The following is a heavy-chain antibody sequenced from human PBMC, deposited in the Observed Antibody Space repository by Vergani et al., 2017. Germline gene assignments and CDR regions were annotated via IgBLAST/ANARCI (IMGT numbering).Heavy chain of an antibody. Sequence: QVQLQESGPGLVKPSETLSLTCTVSGGSISSYYWSWIRQPPGKGLEWIGYIYYSGSTNYNPSLKSRVTISVDTSKNQFSLKLSSVTAADTAVYYCVRVARITIFGVARGAFDIWGQGTMVTVSS. CDR3: VRVARITIFGVARGAFDI. J-gene: IGHJ3*02. CDR2: IYYSGST. CDR1: GGSISSYY. V-gene: IGHV4-59*01. D-gene: IGHD3-3*01.